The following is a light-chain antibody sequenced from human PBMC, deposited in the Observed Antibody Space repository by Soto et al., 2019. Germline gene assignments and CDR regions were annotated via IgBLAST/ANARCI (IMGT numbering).Light chain of an antibody. CDR2: DTS. V-gene: IGKV3-15*01. Sequence: EIVLTQSPANLSLTPGDRATLSCRTSQSVGSKLAWYQQNPGQAPRLVIYDTSTRATGTPARFSGSGSGTEFTLTISSLQSEDFAVYYCQQYNNWFSITFGQGTRLEI. J-gene: IGKJ5*01. CDR1: QSVGSK. CDR3: QQYNNWFSIT.